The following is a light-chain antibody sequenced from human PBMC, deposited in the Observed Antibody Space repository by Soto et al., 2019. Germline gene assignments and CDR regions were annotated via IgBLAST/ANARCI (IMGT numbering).Light chain of an antibody. CDR1: SSDVSGYNY. Sequence: QSALTQPASVSGSPGQSITISCTGTSSDVSGYNYVSWYQQHPGKAPKLLIYDVTNRPSGVSYRLSGSKSGNTASLTISGLQAEDEADYYCSSYTSSITLYVFGTGTKLTVL. CDR2: DVT. CDR3: SSYTSSITLYV. V-gene: IGLV2-14*01. J-gene: IGLJ1*01.